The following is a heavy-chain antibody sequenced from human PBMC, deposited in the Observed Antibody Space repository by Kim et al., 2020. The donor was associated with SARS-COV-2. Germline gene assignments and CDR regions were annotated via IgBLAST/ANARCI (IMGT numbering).Heavy chain of an antibody. Sequence: GGSLRLSCAASGFTFSSYAMHWVRQAPGKGLEWVAVIWYDGSNKYYADSVKGRFTISRDNSKNTLYLQMNSLRAEDTAVYYCAKDPGRYDFWSGYYIVGAFDIWGQGTMVTVSS. CDR2: IWYDGSNK. J-gene: IGHJ3*02. V-gene: IGHV3-33*06. CDR3: AKDPGRYDFWSGYYIVGAFDI. D-gene: IGHD3-3*01. CDR1: GFTFSSYA.